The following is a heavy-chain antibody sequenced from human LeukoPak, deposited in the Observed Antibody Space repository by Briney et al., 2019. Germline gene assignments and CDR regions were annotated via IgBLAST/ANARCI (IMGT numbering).Heavy chain of an antibody. Sequence: GASVKVSCKSSGGTFSSYTISWVRQAPGQGLEWMGRIIPILGIANYAQKFQGRVTITADKSTSTAYMELSSLRSEDTAVYYCARGDQSYWFDPWGQGTLVTVSS. CDR3: ARGDQSYWFDP. CDR2: IIPILGIA. CDR1: GGTFSSYT. V-gene: IGHV1-69*02. D-gene: IGHD2-21*02. J-gene: IGHJ5*02.